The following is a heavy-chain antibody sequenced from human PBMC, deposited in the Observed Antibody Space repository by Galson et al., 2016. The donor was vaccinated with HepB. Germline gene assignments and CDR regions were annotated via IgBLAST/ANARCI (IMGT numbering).Heavy chain of an antibody. Sequence: LSLTCTVSGGSVGRGGYFWSWIRHPPVKGLEWIGYIYYSGSTNYNPSLKSRVTISADTSKNQFSLKLSSVTAADTAVYYCARVAAVGMVDYWGQGTLVTVSS. J-gene: IGHJ4*02. CDR2: IYYSGST. V-gene: IGHV4-61*08. CDR1: GGSVGRGGYF. CDR3: ARVAAVGMVDY. D-gene: IGHD6-13*01.